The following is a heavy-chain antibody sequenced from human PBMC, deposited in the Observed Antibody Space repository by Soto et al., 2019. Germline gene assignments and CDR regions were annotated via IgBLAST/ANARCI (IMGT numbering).Heavy chain of an antibody. CDR2: IYYSGST. D-gene: IGHD3-10*01. CDR1: GGSISSYY. J-gene: IGHJ4*01. CDR3: ARQALWFGESGPIDY. Sequence: QVQLQESGPGLVKPSETLSLTCTVSGGSISSYYWSWIRQPPGKGLEWIGYIYYSGSTNYNPSPKSRVTISVDTSKNQFSLKLSSVTAADTAVYYCARQALWFGESGPIDYCGQGTLVTVSS. V-gene: IGHV4-59*08.